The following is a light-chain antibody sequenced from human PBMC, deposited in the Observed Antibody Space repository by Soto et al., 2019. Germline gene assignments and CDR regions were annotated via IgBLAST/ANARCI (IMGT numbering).Light chain of an antibody. CDR2: DAS. Sequence: VLTQSPGTLSLSPGERATLSCRASQTVGGNYLAWYQQKPGQAPRLLISDASRRATGIPDRFSGSGSGTDFTLTISRLEPEDFAVYYCHQSAHSPLTFGGGTKVEIK. J-gene: IGKJ4*01. CDR1: QTVGGNY. V-gene: IGKV3-20*01. CDR3: HQSAHSPLT.